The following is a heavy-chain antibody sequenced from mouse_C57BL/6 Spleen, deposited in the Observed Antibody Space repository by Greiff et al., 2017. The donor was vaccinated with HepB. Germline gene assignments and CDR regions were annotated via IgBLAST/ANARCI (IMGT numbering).Heavy chain of an antibody. CDR3: TRWGYRYAMDY. V-gene: IGHV1-15*01. CDR1: GYTFTDYE. D-gene: IGHD2-14*01. CDR2: IDPETGGT. J-gene: IGHJ4*01. Sequence: VHLVESGAELVRPGASVTLSCKASGYTFTDYEMHWVKQTPVHGLEWIGAIDPETGGTAYNQKFKGKAILTADKSSSTAYMELRSLTSEDSAVYYCTRWGYRYAMDYWGQGTSVTVSS.